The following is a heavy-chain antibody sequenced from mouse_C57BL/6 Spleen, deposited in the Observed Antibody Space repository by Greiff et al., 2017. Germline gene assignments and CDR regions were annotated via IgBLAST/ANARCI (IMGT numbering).Heavy chain of an antibody. CDR1: GYTFTSYW. D-gene: IGHD1-1*01. CDR3: ARGLYYYGSSYWYFDV. V-gene: IGHV1-53*01. CDR2: INPSNGGT. J-gene: IGHJ1*03. Sequence: VQLQQPGTELVKPGASVKLSCKASGYTFTSYWMHWVKQRPGQGLEWIGNINPSNGGTNYNEKFKSKATLTVDKSSSTAYMQLSSLTSEDSAVYYCARGLYYYGSSYWYFDVWGTGTTVTVSS.